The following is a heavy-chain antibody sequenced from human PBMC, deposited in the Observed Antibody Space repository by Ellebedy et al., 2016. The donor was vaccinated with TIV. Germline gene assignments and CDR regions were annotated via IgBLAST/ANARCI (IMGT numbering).Heavy chain of an antibody. J-gene: IGHJ6*03. CDR3: ARVDPDYYYYYYMDV. V-gene: IGHV1-3*01. Sequence: ASVKVSCKASGYTFTSYAMHWVRQAPGQRLEWMGWINAGNGNTKYSQKFQGRVTITRDTSASTAYMELSSLRSEDTAVYYCARVDPDYYYYYYMDVWGKGTTVTVSS. CDR1: GYTFTSYA. CDR2: INAGNGNT.